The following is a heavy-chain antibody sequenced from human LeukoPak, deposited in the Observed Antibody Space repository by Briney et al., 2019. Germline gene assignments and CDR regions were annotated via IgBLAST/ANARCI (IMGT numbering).Heavy chain of an antibody. J-gene: IGHJ4*02. V-gene: IGHV4-34*01. Sequence: SETLSLTCAVYGGSFSGYYWSWIRQPPGRGLEWIGEINHSGSTNYNPSLKSRVTISVDTSKNQFSLKLSSVTAADTAVYYCAARDIVATSTTFDYRGQGTLVTVSS. D-gene: IGHD5-12*01. CDR1: GGSFSGYY. CDR2: INHSGST. CDR3: AARDIVATSTTFDY.